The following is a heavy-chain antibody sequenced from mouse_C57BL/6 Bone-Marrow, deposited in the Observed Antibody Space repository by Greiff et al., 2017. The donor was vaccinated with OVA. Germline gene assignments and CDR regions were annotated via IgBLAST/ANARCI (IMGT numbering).Heavy chain of an antibody. CDR3: AKIGGNYNGLAY. Sequence: QVQLQQSGAELARPGASVKLSCKASGYTFTSYGISWVKQRTGQGLEWIGEIYPRSGNTYYNEKFKGKATLTADKSSSTAYMELRSLTSEDSAVYFCAKIGGNYNGLAYWGQGTLVTVSA. J-gene: IGHJ3*01. D-gene: IGHD2-1*01. V-gene: IGHV1-81*01. CDR1: GYTFTSYG. CDR2: IYPRSGNT.